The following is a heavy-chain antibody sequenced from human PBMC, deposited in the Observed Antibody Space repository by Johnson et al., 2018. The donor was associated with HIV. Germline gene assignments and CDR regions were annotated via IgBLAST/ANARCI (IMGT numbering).Heavy chain of an antibody. CDR3: ARDIMAYTAVDPGFAFDI. CDR2: ISYDGSKK. V-gene: IGHV3-30-3*01. Sequence: QVQLVESGGGVVQPGRSLRLSCAASGFTFSSYAMHWVRQAPGKGLEWVAVISYDGSKKNYADSVKGRFSISRDNSKNTVYLQMNSLRAEDTAVYYCARDIMAYTAVDPGFAFDIWGQGTMVTVSS. J-gene: IGHJ3*02. CDR1: GFTFSSYA. D-gene: IGHD3-16*01.